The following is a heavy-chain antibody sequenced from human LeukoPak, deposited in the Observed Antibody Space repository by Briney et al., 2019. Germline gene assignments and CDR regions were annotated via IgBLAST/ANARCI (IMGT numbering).Heavy chain of an antibody. J-gene: IGHJ4*02. V-gene: IGHV4-34*01. CDR1: GGSFSGYY. D-gene: IGHD2-8*01. Sequence: SETLSLTCAVYGGSFSGYYWNWIRQPPGKGLEWIGEINHSGSTNYNPSLKSRVTISVDTSKNQFSLKLSSVTAVDTAVYYCACTAGYWGQGTLVTVSS. CDR2: INHSGST. CDR3: ACTAGY.